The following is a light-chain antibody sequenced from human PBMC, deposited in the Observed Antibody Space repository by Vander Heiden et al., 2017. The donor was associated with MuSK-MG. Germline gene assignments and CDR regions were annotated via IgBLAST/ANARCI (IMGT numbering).Light chain of an antibody. CDR1: QDIGNY. J-gene: IGKJ4*01. V-gene: IGKV1-33*01. CDR3: QQYHNLPLT. CDR2: DAF. Sequence: DIQMTQSPSSLSASVGDRVTITCQASQDIGNYLTWYQQKPWKAPKLLIYDAFYLETGVPSRFRGNGSGTDFTFTISSLQPEDIATDYCQQYHNLPLTFGGGTKVEI.